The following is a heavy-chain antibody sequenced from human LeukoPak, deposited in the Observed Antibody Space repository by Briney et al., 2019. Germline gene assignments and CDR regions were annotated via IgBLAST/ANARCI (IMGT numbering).Heavy chain of an antibody. V-gene: IGHV4-59*01. CDR1: GGSISSYY. Sequence: SETLSLTCTVSGGSISSYYWSWIRQPPGKGREWIGYIYYSGSTNYNPSLKSRVTISVDTSKYQFSLKLSSVTAADTAVYYCARSDCSSTSCYNPYYYYYGMDVWGQGTTVTVSS. J-gene: IGHJ6*02. CDR2: IYYSGST. CDR3: ARSDCSSTSCYNPYYYYYGMDV. D-gene: IGHD2-2*02.